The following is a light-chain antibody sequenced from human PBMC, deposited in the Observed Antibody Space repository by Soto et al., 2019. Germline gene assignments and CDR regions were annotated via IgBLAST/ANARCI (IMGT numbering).Light chain of an antibody. Sequence: EIVMTQSPATLSVSPGERATLSCRASQSIRSNLAWYQQKPGQPPRLLIFDASSRATGLPARFSGGGSGTEFTLTISSLQSEDFAVYYCQQYNDWPYTCGQGTKVEIK. CDR3: QQYNDWPYT. J-gene: IGKJ2*01. CDR1: QSIRSN. V-gene: IGKV3-15*01. CDR2: DAS.